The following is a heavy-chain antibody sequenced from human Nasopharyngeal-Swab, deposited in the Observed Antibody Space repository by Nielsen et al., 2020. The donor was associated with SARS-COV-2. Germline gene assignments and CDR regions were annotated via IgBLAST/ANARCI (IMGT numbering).Heavy chain of an antibody. CDR3: AKSSRIVVVPAAKWFDP. CDR2: ISGSGGST. CDR1: GFTFSSYA. J-gene: IGHJ5*02. Sequence: GGSLWLSCAASGFTFSSYAMSWVSQAPGRGLGWVSAISGSGGSTYYADSVKGRFTISRDNSKNTLYLQMNSLRAEDTAVYYCAKSSRIVVVPAAKWFDPWGQGTLVTVSS. V-gene: IGHV3-23*01. D-gene: IGHD2-2*01.